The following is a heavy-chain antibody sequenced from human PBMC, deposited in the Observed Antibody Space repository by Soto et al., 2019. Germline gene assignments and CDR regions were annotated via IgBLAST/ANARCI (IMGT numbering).Heavy chain of an antibody. CDR2: IHPGDSDT. J-gene: IGHJ6*02. V-gene: IGHV5-51*01. CDR1: GYSFTSYW. CDR3: AGSLNADYYYYGMDV. Sequence: GESLKISCKGSGYSFTSYWIGWVRQMPGKGLEWMGIIHPGDSDTRYSPSFQGQVTISADKSISTAYLQWSSLKASDTAMYYCAGSLNADYYYYGMDVWGQGTTVTVSS.